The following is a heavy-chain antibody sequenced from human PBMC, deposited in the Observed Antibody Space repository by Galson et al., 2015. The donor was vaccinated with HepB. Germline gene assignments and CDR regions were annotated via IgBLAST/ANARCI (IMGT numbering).Heavy chain of an antibody. V-gene: IGHV3-33*01. CDR2: IWYDGSNK. CDR3: ARDYLGYSSSWYPYY. Sequence: SLRLSCAASGFTFSSYGMHWVRQAPGKGLEWVAVIWYDGSNKYYADSVKGRFTISRDNSKNTLYLQMNSLRAEDTAVYYCARDYLGYSSSWYPYYWGQGTLVTVSS. CDR1: GFTFSSYG. J-gene: IGHJ4*02. D-gene: IGHD6-13*01.